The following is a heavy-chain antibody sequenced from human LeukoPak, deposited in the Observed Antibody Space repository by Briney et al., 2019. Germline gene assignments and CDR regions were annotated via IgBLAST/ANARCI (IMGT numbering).Heavy chain of an antibody. J-gene: IGHJ4*02. CDR1: GFTFSSYA. CDR3: ASSGYQSLQFDY. CDR2: IWYDGSNK. V-gene: IGHV3-33*01. D-gene: IGHD2-2*01. Sequence: GRSLRLSCAASGFTFSSYAMHWVRQAPGKGLEGVAVIWYDGSNKYYADSVKGRFTISRDNSKNTLYLQMNSLRAEDTAVYYCASSGYQSLQFDYWGQGTLVTVSS.